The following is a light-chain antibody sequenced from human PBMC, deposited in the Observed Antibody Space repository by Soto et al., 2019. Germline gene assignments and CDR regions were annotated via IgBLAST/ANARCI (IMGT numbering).Light chain of an antibody. CDR2: LGS. J-gene: IGKJ2*01. Sequence: DIVMTQSPLSLPVIPGEPASISCRSSGDLQRSHGYSYLDWYLQKPGQSPQLLIYLGSNRASEVPDRFSGSGSGTDFTLKISRVEAEDVGVYYCMQVLQTPYTFGQGTRLEIK. CDR1: GDLQRSHGYSY. V-gene: IGKV2-28*01. CDR3: MQVLQTPYT.